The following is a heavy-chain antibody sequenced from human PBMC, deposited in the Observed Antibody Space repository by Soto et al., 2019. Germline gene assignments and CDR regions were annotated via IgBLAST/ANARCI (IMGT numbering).Heavy chain of an antibody. Sequence: QVQLVESGGGVVQPGRSLRLSCAASGFTFSSYGMHWVRQAPGKGLEWVAVISYDGSNKYYADSVKGRFTISRDNSKNTLYLQMNSLRAEDTAVYYCAKTVGRRWLVRGLIDYWGQGTLVTVSS. V-gene: IGHV3-30*18. CDR2: ISYDGSNK. D-gene: IGHD6-19*01. J-gene: IGHJ4*02. CDR1: GFTFSSYG. CDR3: AKTVGRRWLVRGLIDY.